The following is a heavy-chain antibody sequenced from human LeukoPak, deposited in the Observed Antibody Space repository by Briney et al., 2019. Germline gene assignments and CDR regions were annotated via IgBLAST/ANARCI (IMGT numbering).Heavy chain of an antibody. CDR1: GFTFSSYG. D-gene: IGHD1-26*01. V-gene: IGHV3-30*18. J-gene: IGHJ4*02. Sequence: GGSLRLSCAASGFTFSSYGMHWVRQAPGKGLEWVAVISYDGSNKYYADSVKGRFTIFRDNSKNTLYLQMNSLRAEDTAVYYCAKGAWELGDYWGQGTLVTVSS. CDR3: AKGAWELGDY. CDR2: ISYDGSNK.